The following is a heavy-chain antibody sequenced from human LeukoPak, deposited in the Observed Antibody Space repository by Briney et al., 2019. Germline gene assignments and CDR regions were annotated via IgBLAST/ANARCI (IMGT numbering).Heavy chain of an antibody. V-gene: IGHV4-30-2*01. J-gene: IGHJ4*02. CDR1: GGSISSGGYS. CDR3: ARGFSGYDNGDYFDY. Sequence: SETLSLTCAVSGGSISSGGYSWSWIRQPPGKGLEWIGYIYHSGSTYYNPSLKSRVTISVDRSKNQFSLKPSSVTAADTAVYYCARGFSGYDNGDYFDYWGQGTLVTVSS. CDR2: IYHSGST. D-gene: IGHD5-12*01.